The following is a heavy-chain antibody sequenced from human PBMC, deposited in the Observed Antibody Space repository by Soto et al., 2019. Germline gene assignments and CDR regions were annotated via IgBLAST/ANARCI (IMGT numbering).Heavy chain of an antibody. CDR2: TSIYNGHT. CDR1: GYTFTASG. V-gene: IGHV1-18*01. J-gene: IGHJ4*02. Sequence: ASVKVSCKASGYTFTASGISWVRQAPGQGLEWMGWTSIYNGHTEYSPKFLGRVVMTTDTSADTAYLELRSLRPDDAALYYCARWDDYGGSHRDLFDYSAQRTLV. D-gene: IGHD4-17*01. CDR3: ARWDDYGGSHRDLFDY.